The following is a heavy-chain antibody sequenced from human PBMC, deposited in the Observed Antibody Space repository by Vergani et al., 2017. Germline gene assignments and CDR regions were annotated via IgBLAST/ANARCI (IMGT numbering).Heavy chain of an antibody. Sequence: EVQLLQSEGAVVQPGGSLRLSCVASGFTLSSHAMSWVRQGHGQGLEWVSSIKNTGDSTHYADSVKGRFTISRDNSKNTLYLQMNRLRVEDTAVYYCGGGSENYNWGQGTLVTVSS. CDR2: IKNTGDST. J-gene: IGHJ4*02. CDR3: GGGSENYN. D-gene: IGHD5-24*01. V-gene: IGHV3-23*01. CDR1: GFTLSSHA.